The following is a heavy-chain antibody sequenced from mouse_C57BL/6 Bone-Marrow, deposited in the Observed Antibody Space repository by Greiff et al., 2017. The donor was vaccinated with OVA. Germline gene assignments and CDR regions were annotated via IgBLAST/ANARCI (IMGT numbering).Heavy chain of an antibody. D-gene: IGHD3-3*01. CDR3: AREATGLYFDY. V-gene: IGHV1-82*01. CDR1: GYAFSSSW. Sequence: VQLQQSGPELVKPGASVKISCKASGYAFSSSWMNWVKQRPGKGLEWIGRIYPGDGDTNYNGKFKGKATLTADKSSSTAYMQLSSLTSEDSAVYFCAREATGLYFDYGGQGTTLTVSS. J-gene: IGHJ2*01. CDR2: IYPGDGDT.